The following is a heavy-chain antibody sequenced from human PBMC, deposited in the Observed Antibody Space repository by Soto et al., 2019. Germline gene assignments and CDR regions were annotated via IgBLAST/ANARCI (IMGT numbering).Heavy chain of an antibody. CDR1: GGTFSSYA. J-gene: IGHJ4*02. CDR3: VSVVAIPGYPDN. V-gene: IGHV1-69*12. Sequence: QVQLVQSGAEVRQPASSVKVSCKTSGGTFSSYAISWVRQAPGQGLEWMGGIVPIVDTSTSAQKFQGRVTITADESTSTVYMELSSLRSDDTAVYYCVSVVAIPGYPDNWGQGTLVTVSS. CDR2: IVPIVDTS. D-gene: IGHD5-12*01.